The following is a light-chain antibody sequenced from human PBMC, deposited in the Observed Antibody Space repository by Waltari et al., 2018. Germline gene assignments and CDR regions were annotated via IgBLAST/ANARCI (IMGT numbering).Light chain of an antibody. J-gene: IGLJ3*02. CDR2: YKSDSDK. V-gene: IGLV5-45*01. Sequence: QAVLTQPASLSASPGASASLTCTLRSGINVGTYRIYWYQQKPGSPPQYLLRYKSDSDKHQGSGGPSRFSGSKDASANAGILLIAGRQSEDEADYYCMIWHSSAWVFGGGTKLTVL. CDR1: SGINVGTYR. CDR3: MIWHSSAWV.